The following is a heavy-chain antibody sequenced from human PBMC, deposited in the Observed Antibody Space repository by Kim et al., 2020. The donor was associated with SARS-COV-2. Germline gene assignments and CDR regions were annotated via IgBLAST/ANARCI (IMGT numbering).Heavy chain of an antibody. CDR1: GFTFSSYA. J-gene: IGHJ5*02. CDR3: ARGSGENWGFDP. D-gene: IGHD2-15*01. Sequence: GGSLRLSCAASGFTFSSYAMHWVRQAPGKGLEWVAVISYDGSNKYYADSVKGRFTISRDNSKNTLYLQMNSLRAEDTAVYYCARGSGENWGFDPWGQGTLVTVSS. CDR2: ISYDGSNK. V-gene: IGHV3-30*04.